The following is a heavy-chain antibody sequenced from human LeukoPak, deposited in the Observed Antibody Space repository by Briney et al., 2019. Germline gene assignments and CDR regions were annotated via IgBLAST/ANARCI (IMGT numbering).Heavy chain of an antibody. CDR2: IWYDGSNK. J-gene: IGHJ4*02. Sequence: GGSLRLSCAASGFTFSSYGMPWVRQAPGKGLEWVAVIWYDGSNKYYADSVKGRFTISRDNSKNTLYLQMNSLRAEDTAVYYCARSRWFGESDYWGQGTLVTVSS. CDR3: ARSRWFGESDY. V-gene: IGHV3-33*01. CDR1: GFTFSSYG. D-gene: IGHD3-10*01.